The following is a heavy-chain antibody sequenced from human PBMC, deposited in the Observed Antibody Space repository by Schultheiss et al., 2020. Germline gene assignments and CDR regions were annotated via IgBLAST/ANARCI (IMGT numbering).Heavy chain of an antibody. D-gene: IGHD3-22*01. CDR3: ARDRGTYYYDSSGYYKRNKSNWYFDL. J-gene: IGHJ2*01. V-gene: IGHV3-11*04. CDR1: GFSFRDHY. CDR2: LSGSGGST. Sequence: GESLKISCAASGFSFRDHYMSWVRQAPGKGLEWVSGLSGSGGSTYYADSVKGRFTISRDNAKNSLYLQMNSLRAEDTAVYYCARDRGTYYYDSSGYYKRNKSNWYFDLWGRGTLVTVSS.